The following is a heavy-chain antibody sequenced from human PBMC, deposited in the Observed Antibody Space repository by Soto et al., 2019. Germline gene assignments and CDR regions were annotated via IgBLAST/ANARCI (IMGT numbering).Heavy chain of an antibody. Sequence: EVQLVASGGGLVKPGGSLRLSCAASGFTFSSYSMNWVRQAPGKGLEWVSSISSSSSYIYYADSVKGRFTIPRDNAKNSLYLQMNSLRAEDTAVYYCARDQPGYSYGYGLGYWCQGTRVTVSS. D-gene: IGHD5-18*01. V-gene: IGHV3-21*01. J-gene: IGHJ4*02. CDR3: ARDQPGYSYGYGLGY. CDR2: ISSSSSYI. CDR1: GFTFSSYS.